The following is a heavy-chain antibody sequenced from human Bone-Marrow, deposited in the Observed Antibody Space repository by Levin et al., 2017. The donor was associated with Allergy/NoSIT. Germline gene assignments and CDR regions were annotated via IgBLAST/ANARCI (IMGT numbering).Heavy chain of an antibody. CDR2: IYYSGST. D-gene: IGHD6-19*01. J-gene: IGHJ4*02. CDR1: GGSISSGGYY. Sequence: SETLSLTCTVSGGSISSGGYYWSWIRQHPGKGLEWIGYIYYSGSTYYNPSLKSRVTISVDTSKNQFSLKLSSVTAADTAVYYCARAHQLLGFTYSSGWGHFDYWGQGTLVTVSS. CDR3: ARAHQLLGFTYSSGWGHFDY. V-gene: IGHV4-31*03.